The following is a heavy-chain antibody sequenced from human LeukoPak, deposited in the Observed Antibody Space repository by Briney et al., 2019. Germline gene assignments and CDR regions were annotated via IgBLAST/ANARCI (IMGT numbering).Heavy chain of an antibody. CDR1: GYTFTSHD. V-gene: IGHV1-8*01. Sequence: ASVKVSCKASGYTFTSHDINWVRQATGQGLEWMGWMNPNSGNTGYAQKFQGRVTMTRNTSISTAYMELSSLRSEDTAVYYCARVGIAVAPRFDPWGQGTLVTVSS. D-gene: IGHD6-19*01. CDR2: MNPNSGNT. J-gene: IGHJ5*02. CDR3: ARVGIAVAPRFDP.